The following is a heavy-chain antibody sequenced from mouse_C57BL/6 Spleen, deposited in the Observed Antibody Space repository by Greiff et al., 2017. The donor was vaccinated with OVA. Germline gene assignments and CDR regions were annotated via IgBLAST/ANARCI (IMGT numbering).Heavy chain of an antibody. V-gene: IGHV1-76*01. Sequence: VKLMESGAELVRPGASVKLSCKASGYTFTDYYINWVKQRPGQGLEWIARIYPGSGNTYYNEKFKGKATLTAEKSSSTAYMQLSSLTSEDSAVYFCAYGSSPAWFAYWGQGTLVTVSA. CDR3: AYGSSPAWFAY. CDR2: IYPGSGNT. CDR1: GYTFTDYY. J-gene: IGHJ3*01. D-gene: IGHD1-1*01.